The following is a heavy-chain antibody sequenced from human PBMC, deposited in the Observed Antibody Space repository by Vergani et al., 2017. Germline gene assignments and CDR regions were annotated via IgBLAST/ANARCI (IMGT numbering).Heavy chain of an antibody. D-gene: IGHD1-14*01. CDR1: GYTFTSYG. Sequence: QVQLVQSGAEVKKPGASVKVSCKASGYTFTSYGINWVRQAPGQGLEWMGWISTSNGNTNYAQNLQGRVTMTTDTSTTTAYMALRSLTSDDTAVYYCAGKSRSWGGDQRNQYFDYWGQGTLVTVSS. CDR2: ISTSNGNT. J-gene: IGHJ4*02. V-gene: IGHV1-18*01. CDR3: AGKSRSWGGDQRNQYFDY.